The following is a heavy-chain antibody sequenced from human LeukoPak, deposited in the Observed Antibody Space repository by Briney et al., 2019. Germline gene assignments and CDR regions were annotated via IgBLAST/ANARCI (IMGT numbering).Heavy chain of an antibody. J-gene: IGHJ4*02. CDR2: INPSGGST. CDR3: ANNPILGYCSGGSCYSI. Sequence: ASVKVSCKASGYTFTSYYMHWVRQAPGQGLEWMGIINPSGGSTSYAQKFQGRVTMTRDMSTSTVYMELSSLRSEDTAVYYCANNPILGYCSGGSCYSIWGQGTLVTVSS. D-gene: IGHD2-15*01. V-gene: IGHV1-46*01. CDR1: GYTFTSYY.